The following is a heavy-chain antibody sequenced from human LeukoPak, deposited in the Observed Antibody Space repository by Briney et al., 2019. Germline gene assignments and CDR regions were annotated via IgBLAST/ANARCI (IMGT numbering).Heavy chain of an antibody. J-gene: IGHJ4*02. CDR1: GFTFSTYA. Sequence: GGSLRLSCAASGFTFSTYAMSWVRQAPGKGLECVSALSGNGNTIYYADSVKGRLTISRDNSRNTLYLQMNSLRAEDTAAYYCAREAQGFDYWGQGTLVTVSS. V-gene: IGHV3-23*01. CDR2: LSGNGNTI. D-gene: IGHD1-26*01. CDR3: AREAQGFDY.